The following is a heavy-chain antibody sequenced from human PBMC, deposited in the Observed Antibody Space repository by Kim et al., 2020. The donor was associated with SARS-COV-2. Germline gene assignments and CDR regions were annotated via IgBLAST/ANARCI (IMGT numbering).Heavy chain of an antibody. D-gene: IGHD2-15*01. V-gene: IGHV3-21*01. CDR2: ISSSSSYI. CDR1: GFTFSSYS. J-gene: IGHJ6*02. CDR3: ARDNVVVAATHGDYYYGMDV. Sequence: GGSLRLSCAASGFTFSSYSMNWVRQAPGKGLEWVSSISSSSSYIYYADSVKGRFTISRDNAKNSLYLQMNSLRAEDTAVYYCARDNVVVAATHGDYYYGMDVWGQGTTVTVSS.